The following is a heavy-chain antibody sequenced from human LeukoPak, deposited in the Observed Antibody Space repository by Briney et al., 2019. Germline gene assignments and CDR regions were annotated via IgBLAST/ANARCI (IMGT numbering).Heavy chain of an antibody. CDR3: ARNTRGIAAADGY. V-gene: IGHV1-69*06. J-gene: IGHJ4*02. CDR2: IIPIFSTA. D-gene: IGHD6-13*01. CDR1: GGTFSSYA. Sequence: GASVKVSCKASGGTFSSYAISWVRQAPGQGLEWMGGIIPIFSTANYAQKFQGRVTITADKSTSTAYMELSSLRSEDTAVYYCARNTRGIAAADGYWGQGTLVTVSS.